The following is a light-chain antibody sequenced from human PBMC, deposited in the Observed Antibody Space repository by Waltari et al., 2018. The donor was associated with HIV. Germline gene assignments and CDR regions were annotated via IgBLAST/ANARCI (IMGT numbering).Light chain of an antibody. CDR3: CSHSTTGSLV. CDR1: TSDFGDSAS. J-gene: IGLJ2*01. Sequence: QSALTQPASVSGSPGQSITLSCTGPTSDFGDSASVSWFQQFPNKAPHLIIYDVTRRPTGVSTRFSGSKSGDTASLIISGLLPEDEADYYCCSHSTTGSLVFGGGTKLTVL. CDR2: DVT. V-gene: IGLV2-14*03.